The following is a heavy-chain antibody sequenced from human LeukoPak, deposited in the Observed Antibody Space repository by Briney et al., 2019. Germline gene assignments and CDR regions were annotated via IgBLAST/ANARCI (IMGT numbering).Heavy chain of an antibody. CDR1: GFTFSSYW. V-gene: IGHV3-7*01. CDR3: ARVDSGSPVGVYYFDY. D-gene: IGHD3-10*01. Sequence: PGGSLRLSCAASGFTFSSYWMSWVRQAPGKGLEWVAKIKQDGSEEYYVDSVKGRFTISRDNAKNSLSLQMNSLRAEDTAVYYCARVDSGSPVGVYYFDYWGQGTLVTVSS. CDR2: IKQDGSEE. J-gene: IGHJ4*02.